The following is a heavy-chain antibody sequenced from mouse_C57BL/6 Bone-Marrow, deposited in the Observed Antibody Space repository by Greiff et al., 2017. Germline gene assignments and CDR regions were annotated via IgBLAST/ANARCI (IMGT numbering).Heavy chain of an antibody. V-gene: IGHV1-39*01. Sequence: EVQLQQSGPELVKPGASVKISCKASGYSFTDYNMNWVKQSNGKSLEWIGVINPNYGTTSYNQKFKGKATLTVDQSSSTAYMQLNSLTSEDSAVXYGARVDYYYDGPVGFAYWGQGTLVTVSA. CDR3: ARVDYYYDGPVGFAY. CDR1: GYSFTDYN. J-gene: IGHJ3*01. D-gene: IGHD1-1*02. CDR2: INPNYGTT.